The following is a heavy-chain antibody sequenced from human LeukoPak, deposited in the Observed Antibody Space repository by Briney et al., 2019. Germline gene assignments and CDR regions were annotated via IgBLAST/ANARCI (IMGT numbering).Heavy chain of an antibody. CDR3: TRSVTAAMGPWFDP. Sequence: GGSLRLSCTASGFTFGDYAMSWVRQAPGKGLEWVGFIRSKAYGGTTEYAASVKGRFTISRDDSKSIAYLQMNSLKTEDTAVYYCTRSVTAAMGPWFDPWGQGTLVTVSS. CDR2: IRSKAYGGTT. V-gene: IGHV3-49*04. D-gene: IGHD2-2*01. CDR1: GFTFGDYA. J-gene: IGHJ5*02.